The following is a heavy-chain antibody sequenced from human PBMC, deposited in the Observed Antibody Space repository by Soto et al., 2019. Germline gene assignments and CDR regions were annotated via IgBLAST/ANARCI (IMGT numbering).Heavy chain of an antibody. Sequence: PSETLSLTCTVSGGSISSYYWSWIRQPPGKGLEWIGYIYYSGSTNYNPSLKSRVTISVDTSKNQFSLKLSSVTAADTAVYYCAGGPAMVSFDYWGQGTLVTVSS. CDR3: AGGPAMVSFDY. CDR1: GGSISSYY. V-gene: IGHV4-59*01. J-gene: IGHJ4*02. D-gene: IGHD5-18*01. CDR2: IYYSGST.